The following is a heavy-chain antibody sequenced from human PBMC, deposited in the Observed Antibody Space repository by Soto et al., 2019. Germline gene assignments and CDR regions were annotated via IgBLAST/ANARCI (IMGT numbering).Heavy chain of an antibody. D-gene: IGHD3-10*01. V-gene: IGHV3-74*01. CDR2: IKTDGSSP. Sequence: GGSLRLSCAASGFTFNNYWMHWVRQAPGKGLVWVSRIKTDGSSPNYADSVEGRFTISSDNAKNTLYLQMNSLRVEDTAVYYCARDRIAGSGSCDNWGQGTLVTVSS. CDR1: GFTFNNYW. CDR3: ARDRIAGSGSCDN. J-gene: IGHJ4*02.